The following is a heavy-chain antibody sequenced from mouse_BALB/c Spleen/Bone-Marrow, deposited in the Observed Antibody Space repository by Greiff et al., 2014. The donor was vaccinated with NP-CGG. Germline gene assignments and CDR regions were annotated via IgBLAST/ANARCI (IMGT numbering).Heavy chain of an antibody. CDR3: TRYRVFAY. Sequence: DVQLVEPGPGLVKPSQSLSLTCSVTGYSITSGYYWNWIRQFPGNQLEWMGYISYDGSNNYNPSLKNRSSITRDTSKNQFFLKLNAVTTEETATYYCTRYRVFAYWGQGTLVTVSA. D-gene: IGHD3-1*01. V-gene: IGHV3-6*02. J-gene: IGHJ3*01. CDR2: ISYDGSN. CDR1: GYSITSGYY.